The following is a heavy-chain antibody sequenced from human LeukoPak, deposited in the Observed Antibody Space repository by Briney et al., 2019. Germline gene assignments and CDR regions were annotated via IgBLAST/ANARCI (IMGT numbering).Heavy chain of an antibody. Sequence: GGSLRLSCAASGFTFSSYDMSWVRQAPGKGLAWVSAISGSGGSTYYADSVKGRFTISRDNSKNTLYLQMNSLRAEDTAVYYCARVPTDYDSSGYYYGSGYFDYWGQGTLVTVSS. J-gene: IGHJ4*02. CDR3: ARVPTDYDSSGYYYGSGYFDY. V-gene: IGHV3-23*01. CDR2: ISGSGGST. D-gene: IGHD3-22*01. CDR1: GFTFSSYD.